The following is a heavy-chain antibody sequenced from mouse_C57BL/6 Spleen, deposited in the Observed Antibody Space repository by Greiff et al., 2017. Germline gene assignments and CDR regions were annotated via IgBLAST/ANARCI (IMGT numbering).Heavy chain of an antibody. Sequence: EVKVEESGGGLVQPGGSLSLSCAASGFTFTDYYMSWVRQPPGKALEWLGFIRNKANGYTTEYSASVKGRFTISRDNSQSILYLQMNALRAEDSATYYCARNYGTYYFDYWGQGTTLTVSS. CDR2: IRNKANGYTT. V-gene: IGHV7-3*01. D-gene: IGHD2-1*01. CDR3: ARNYGTYYFDY. CDR1: GFTFTDYY. J-gene: IGHJ2*01.